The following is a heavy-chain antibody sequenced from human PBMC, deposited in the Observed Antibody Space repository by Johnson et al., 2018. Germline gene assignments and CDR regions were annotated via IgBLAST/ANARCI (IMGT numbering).Heavy chain of an antibody. CDR3: AKRSYYYNSGSDYYYAMDV. Sequence: EVQLVESGGGLVQPGGSLRLSCAASGFTFNNYAMSWVRQTPGKGLEWVSVISGSGGSTYYADSVKGRFTISRDKSKNTVSLQMNTVRAEDTAVYYSAKRSYYYNSGSDYYYAMDVWGQGTTVTVSS. J-gene: IGHJ6*02. V-gene: IGHV3-23*04. CDR2: ISGSGGST. CDR1: GFTFNNYA. D-gene: IGHD3-10*01.